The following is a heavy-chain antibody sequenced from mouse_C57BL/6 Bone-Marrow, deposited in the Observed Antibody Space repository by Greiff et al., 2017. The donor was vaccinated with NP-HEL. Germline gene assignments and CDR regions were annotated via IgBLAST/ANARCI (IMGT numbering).Heavy chain of an antibody. CDR3: ARMNYGSSGSYWYFDV. J-gene: IGHJ1*03. V-gene: IGHV1-64*01. CDR1: GYTFTSYW. D-gene: IGHD1-1*01. CDR2: IHPNSGST. Sequence: QVQLQQPGAELVKPGASVKLSCKASGYTFTSYWMHWVKQRPGQGLEWIGMIHPNSGSTNYNEKFKSKATLTVDKSSSTAYMQLSSLTSEDSAVYYCARMNYGSSGSYWYFDVWGTGTTVTVSS.